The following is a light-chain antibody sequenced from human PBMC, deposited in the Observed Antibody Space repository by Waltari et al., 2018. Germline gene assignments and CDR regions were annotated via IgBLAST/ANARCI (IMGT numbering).Light chain of an antibody. CDR1: QSIGSF. J-gene: IGKJ1*01. V-gene: IGKV1-39*01. CDR3: QETYGNPPWT. CDR2: VSS. Sequence: DIQLTQSPSPMSASVGDRVTITCRASQSIGSFLTWYQQNTGKAPKLLIYVSSNLEDGVPSGFSGSGSGTEFTLTISSLQPEDFATYYCQETYGNPPWTFGQGTKVDIK.